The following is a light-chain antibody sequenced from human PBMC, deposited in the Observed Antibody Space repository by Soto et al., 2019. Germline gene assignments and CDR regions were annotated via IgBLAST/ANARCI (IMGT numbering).Light chain of an antibody. CDR3: QQYYSTPWT. CDR2: WAS. CDR1: QSVLYSSNNKNY. V-gene: IGKV4-1*01. Sequence: DIVMTQSPDSLAVSLGERATINCKSSQSVLYSSNNKNYLTWYQQKPGQPPKLLIYWASTRESGVPDRLSGSGSGRDFTLTISSLQAEDVAVYYCQQYYSTPWTFVQGTKVEIK. J-gene: IGKJ1*01.